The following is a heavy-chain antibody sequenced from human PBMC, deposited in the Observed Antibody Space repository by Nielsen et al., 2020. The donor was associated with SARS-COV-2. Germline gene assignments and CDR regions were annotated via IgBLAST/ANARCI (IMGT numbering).Heavy chain of an antibody. CDR2: INSDGTST. J-gene: IGHJ4*02. CDR1: GFIFSDYW. D-gene: IGHD1-20*01. Sequence: GESLKISCTASGFIFSDYWMHWVRQAPGNGLVWVSRINSDGTSTTYGDSVKGRFTISRDNAKNTLYLQMSSLRAEDTAVYYCARHQSNWNADYWGQGTLVTVSS. CDR3: ARHQSNWNADY. V-gene: IGHV3-74*01.